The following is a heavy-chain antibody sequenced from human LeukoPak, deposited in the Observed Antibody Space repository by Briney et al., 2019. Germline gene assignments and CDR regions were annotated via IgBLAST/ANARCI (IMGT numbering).Heavy chain of an antibody. J-gene: IGHJ4*02. V-gene: IGHV1-2*02. CDR1: GYTFTGYY. Sequence: GASVKVSCKASGYTFTGYYMHWVRQAPGQGLEWMGWINPNSGGTNYAQKFQGRVTMTRDTSISTAYMELSRLRSDDTAVYYCARGMVRGVTPQGYWGQGTLVTVSS. CDR3: ARGMVRGVTPQGY. CDR2: INPNSGGT. D-gene: IGHD3-10*01.